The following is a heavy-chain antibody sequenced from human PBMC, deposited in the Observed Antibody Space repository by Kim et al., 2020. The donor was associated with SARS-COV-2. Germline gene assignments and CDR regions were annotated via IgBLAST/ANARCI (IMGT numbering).Heavy chain of an antibody. D-gene: IGHD3-10*01. J-gene: IGHJ6*02. CDR2: IKVDGSDE. V-gene: IGHV3-7*01. Sequence: GGSLRLSCVVSGFPFSEYWMTWVRQAPGKGLEWVASIKVDGSDENYVDSVRGRFTVSTDNAKNSLYLQMNTLSAEDSAVYYCARVAGLHLDWYGGLRQPNSYYGVDAWGQGTTVIVSS. CDR1: GFPFSEYW. CDR3: ARVAGLHLDWYGGLRQPNSYYGVDA.